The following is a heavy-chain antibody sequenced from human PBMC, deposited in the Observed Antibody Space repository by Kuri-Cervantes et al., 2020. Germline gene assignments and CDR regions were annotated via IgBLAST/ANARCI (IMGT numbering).Heavy chain of an antibody. V-gene: IGHV4-4*07. Sequence: SETLSLTCTVSGGSISSYYWSWIRQPAGKGLEWIGRIYTSGSTNYNPSLKSRVTISVDKSKNQFSLKLSSVTAADTAVYYCARDATLSGPPYYFDYWGQGILVTVSS. CDR3: ARDATLSGPPYYFDY. J-gene: IGHJ4*02. D-gene: IGHD2-15*01. CDR2: IYTSGST. CDR1: GGSISSYY.